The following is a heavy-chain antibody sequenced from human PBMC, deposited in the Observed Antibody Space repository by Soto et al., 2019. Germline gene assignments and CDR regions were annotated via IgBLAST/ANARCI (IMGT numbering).Heavy chain of an antibody. CDR1: GDSVSSNSAA. D-gene: IGHD2-15*01. CDR2: TYYRSKWYN. V-gene: IGHV6-1*01. J-gene: IGHJ5*02. CDR3: PRAPLGSARYTLDPFDP. Sequence: SQTLSLTCAISGDSVSSNSAAWNWIRQSPSRGLEWLGRTYYRSKWYNDYAISVKSRITIHPDTSKNQFSLQLSSVIPEDTAVYYCPRAPLGSARYTLDPFDPCGQGTLVAASS.